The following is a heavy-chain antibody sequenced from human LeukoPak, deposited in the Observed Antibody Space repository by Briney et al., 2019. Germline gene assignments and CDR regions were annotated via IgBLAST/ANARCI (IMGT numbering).Heavy chain of an antibody. CDR1: GYTFTSYY. CDR3: ARERGIVGATTKATYNWFDP. V-gene: IGHV1-46*01. J-gene: IGHJ5*02. D-gene: IGHD1-26*01. CDR2: INPSGGST. Sequence: GASVKVSCTASGYTFTSYYMHWVRQAPGQGLEWMGIINPSGGSTSYAQKFQGRVTMTRDTSTSTVYMELSSLRSEDTAVYYCARERGIVGATTKATYNWFDPWGQGTLVTVSS.